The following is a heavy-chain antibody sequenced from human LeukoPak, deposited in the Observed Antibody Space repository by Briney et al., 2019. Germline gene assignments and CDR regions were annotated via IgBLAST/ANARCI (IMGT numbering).Heavy chain of an antibody. CDR3: TRRGPMVRGVSHPNYYYYGMDV. CDR1: GFPFSGSA. J-gene: IGHJ6*04. V-gene: IGHV3-73*01. Sequence: PGGSLKLSCAASGFPFSGSAMHWVRQASGKGLEWVGRIRSKANSYATAYAASVKGRFTISRDDSKNTAYLQMNSLKTEDTAVYYCTRRGPMVRGVSHPNYYYYGMDVWGKGTTVTVSS. CDR2: IRSKANSYAT. D-gene: IGHD3-10*01.